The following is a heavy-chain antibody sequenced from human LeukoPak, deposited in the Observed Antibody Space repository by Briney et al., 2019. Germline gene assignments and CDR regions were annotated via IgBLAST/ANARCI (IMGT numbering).Heavy chain of an antibody. CDR3: ARGAGAFGSSSYHFDY. D-gene: IGHD6-6*01. CDR2: IYHIGKT. V-gene: IGHV4-38-2*01. Sequence: PSETLSLTCAVSNSSISSGYFWGWIRQSPGIGLEWVGSIYHIGKTYYNPSLRSRLTISVDASNNQLSLSLNFLTAADSALYFCARGAGAFGSSSYHFDYWGQGTLVTVSS. J-gene: IGHJ4*02. CDR1: NSSISSGYF.